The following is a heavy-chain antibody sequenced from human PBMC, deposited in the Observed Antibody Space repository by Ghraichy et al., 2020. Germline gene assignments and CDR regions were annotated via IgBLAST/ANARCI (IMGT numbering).Heavy chain of an antibody. D-gene: IGHD3-22*01. Sequence: GETLNISCKGSRYSFTNYWIGWVRQMPGKGLEWMGIIYPGDSDSRYSPSFQGQVTISADKSISTAYLEWSSLKASDTAMYYCARPKGPYYYDSSGIFQHAFDIWGQGTMVTVSS. CDR1: RYSFTNYW. J-gene: IGHJ3*02. V-gene: IGHV5-51*01. CDR3: ARPKGPYYYDSSGIFQHAFDI. CDR2: IYPGDSDS.